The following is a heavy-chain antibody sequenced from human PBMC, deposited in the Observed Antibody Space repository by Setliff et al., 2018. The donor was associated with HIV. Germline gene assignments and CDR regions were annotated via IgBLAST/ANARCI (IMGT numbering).Heavy chain of an antibody. V-gene: IGHV4-39*01. CDR2: IFYSGNT. CDR3: ALSSGSYYNALDN. J-gene: IGHJ4*02. D-gene: IGHD3-10*01. CDR1: GDSMSSSSYY. Sequence: SETLSLTCTVSGDSMSSSSYYWGWIRQPPGKGLEWIGSIFYSGNTYYKPSLKSRVTISVDTSKNQFSLKLSSVTAADTAVYYCALSSGSYYNALDNWGQGTLVTVSS.